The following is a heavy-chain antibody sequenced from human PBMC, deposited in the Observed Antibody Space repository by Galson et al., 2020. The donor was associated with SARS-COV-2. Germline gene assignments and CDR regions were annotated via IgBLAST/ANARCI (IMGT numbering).Heavy chain of an antibody. CDR2: ISGSGGST. D-gene: IGHD3-22*01. CDR1: GFTFSSYA. V-gene: IGHV3-23*01. J-gene: IGHJ1*01. Sequence: GESLKISCAASGFTFSSYAMSWVRQAPGKGLEWVSAISGSGGSTYYADSVKGRFTISRDNSKNTLYLQMNSLRAEDTAVYYCAKDRYYYDSSGYYYEYFQHWGQGTLVTVSS. CDR3: AKDRYYYDSSGYYYEYFQH.